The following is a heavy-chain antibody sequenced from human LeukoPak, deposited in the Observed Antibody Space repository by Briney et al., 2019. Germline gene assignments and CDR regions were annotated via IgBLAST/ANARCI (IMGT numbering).Heavy chain of an antibody. V-gene: IGHV3-7*01. CDR2: INPDGNKK. Sequence: GGSLRLSCATSGFTFSSSWMDWVRQAPGKGLEWVASINPDGNKKYSADSVKGRFTISRDNAENSLYLQMNSLRVEDTAFYYCARDLAYSRLDYWGQGMLVTVSS. J-gene: IGHJ4*02. D-gene: IGHD5-18*01. CDR1: GFTFSSSW. CDR3: ARDLAYSRLDY.